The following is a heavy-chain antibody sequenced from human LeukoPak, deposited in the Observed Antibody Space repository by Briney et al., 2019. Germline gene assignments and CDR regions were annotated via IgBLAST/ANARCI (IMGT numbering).Heavy chain of an antibody. Sequence: SETLPLTCTVSGGSISSSSYYWGWIRQPPGKGLEWIGSIYYSGSTYYNPSLKSRVTISVDTSKNQFSLKLSSVTAADTAVYYCARDRLSEAFDYWGQGTLVTVSS. CDR2: IYYSGST. V-gene: IGHV4-39*07. CDR3: ARDRLSEAFDY. CDR1: GGSISSSSYY. D-gene: IGHD4/OR15-4a*01. J-gene: IGHJ4*02.